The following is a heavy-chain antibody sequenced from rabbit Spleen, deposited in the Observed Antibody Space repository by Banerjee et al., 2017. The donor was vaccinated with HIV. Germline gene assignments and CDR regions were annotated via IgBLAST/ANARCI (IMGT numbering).Heavy chain of an antibody. Sequence: QSLEESGGGLVKPGASLTLTCTASGFDFSTNPMCWVRQAPGKGLEWIGCIFTASGNAYYANWAKGRFTISKTSSTTLTLQMTSLTAADTATYFCARDLVAVIGWNFNLWGPGTLVTVS. V-gene: IGHV1S40*01. CDR1: GFDFSTNP. CDR2: IFTASGNA. CDR3: ARDLVAVIGWNFNL. J-gene: IGHJ4*01. D-gene: IGHD1-1*01.